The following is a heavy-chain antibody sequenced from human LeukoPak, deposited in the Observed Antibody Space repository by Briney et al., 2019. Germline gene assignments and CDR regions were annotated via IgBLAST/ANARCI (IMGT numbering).Heavy chain of an antibody. J-gene: IGHJ4*02. CDR2: ISSSGRTT. Sequence: GGSLRLSCAASGFTFSGYEMNWVRQAPGKGLEWVSHISSSGRTTHYADSVKGRFTITRDNAKNSLYLQMNSLRGEDTAVYYCARDSTHIAAAGRGDYWGQGTLVTVSS. CDR1: GFTFSGYE. CDR3: ARDSTHIAAAGRGDY. V-gene: IGHV3-48*03. D-gene: IGHD6-13*01.